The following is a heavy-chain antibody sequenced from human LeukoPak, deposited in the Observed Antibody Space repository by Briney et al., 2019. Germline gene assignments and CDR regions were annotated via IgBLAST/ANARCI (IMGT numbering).Heavy chain of an antibody. Sequence: GASVKVSCKASGGTFSSYAISWVRQAPGQGLEWTGGIIPIFGTANYAQKFQGRVTITADESTSTAYMELSSLRSEDTAVYYCARAGRITMVRGVIINYYMDVWGKGTTVTISS. CDR2: IIPIFGTA. V-gene: IGHV1-69*13. D-gene: IGHD3-10*01. CDR1: GGTFSSYA. J-gene: IGHJ6*03. CDR3: ARAGRITMVRGVIINYYMDV.